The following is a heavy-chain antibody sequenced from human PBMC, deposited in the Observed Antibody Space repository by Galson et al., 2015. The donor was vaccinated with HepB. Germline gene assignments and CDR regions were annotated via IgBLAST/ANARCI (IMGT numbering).Heavy chain of an antibody. Sequence: SLRLYCQASGFTFSVYTFNCVRQAPGQGLEWVAAISYDGTEKFYADYVKGRFTISRDHSKDTLYLQINSLTPEDTAVFYCARVQGTLAHDYGVVVWGQGTTVTVSS. J-gene: IGHJ6*02. D-gene: IGHD3-10*01. CDR3: ARVQGTLAHDYGVVV. CDR1: GFTFSVYT. CDR2: ISYDGTEK. V-gene: IGHV3-30-3*01.